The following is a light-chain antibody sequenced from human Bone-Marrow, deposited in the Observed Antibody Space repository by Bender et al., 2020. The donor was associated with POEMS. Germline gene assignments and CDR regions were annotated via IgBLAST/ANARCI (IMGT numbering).Light chain of an antibody. J-gene: IGLJ7*01. Sequence: QSVLTQPPSASGTPGQRVTISCSGSSSNIGRNTVSWYQQLPGTAPKLLIYNDNQWPAGVPDRFSGSKSGTSASLAISGLRSEDEADYLCAAWDDSLNGPVFGGGTQLTVL. V-gene: IGLV1-44*01. CDR2: NDN. CDR1: SSNIGRNT. CDR3: AAWDDSLNGPV.